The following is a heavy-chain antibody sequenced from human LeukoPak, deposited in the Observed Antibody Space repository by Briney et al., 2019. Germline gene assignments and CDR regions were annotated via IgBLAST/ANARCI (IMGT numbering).Heavy chain of an antibody. CDR2: MNPNSGNT. CDR3: ARGQWELQNWFDP. CDR1: GYTFTSYD. J-gene: IGHJ5*02. D-gene: IGHD1-26*01. Sequence: ASVKVSCKASGYTFTSYDINWVRPATGQGLEWMGWMNPNSGNTGYAQKFQGRVTMTRNTSISTAYMELRSLRSDDTAVYYCARGQWELQNWFDPWGQETLVTVSS. V-gene: IGHV1-8*01.